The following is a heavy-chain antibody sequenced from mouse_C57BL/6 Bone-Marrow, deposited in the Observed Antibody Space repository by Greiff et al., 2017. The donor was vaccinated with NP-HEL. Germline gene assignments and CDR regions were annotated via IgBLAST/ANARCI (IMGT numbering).Heavy chain of an antibody. D-gene: IGHD1-1*02. Sequence: VQLVESGAELARPGASVKLSCKASGYTFTSYGISWVKQRTGQGLEWIGEIYPRSGNTYYNEKFKGKATLTADKSSSTAYMELRSLTSEDAAVYFCARYRGPPFDFGGQGTTLTVSS. CDR3: ARYRGPPFDF. CDR2: IYPRSGNT. CDR1: GYTFTSYG. V-gene: IGHV1-81*01. J-gene: IGHJ2*01.